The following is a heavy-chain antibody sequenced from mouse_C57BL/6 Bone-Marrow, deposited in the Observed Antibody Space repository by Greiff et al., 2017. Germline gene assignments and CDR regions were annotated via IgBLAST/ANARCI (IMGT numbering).Heavy chain of an antibody. V-gene: IGHV5-4*01. Sequence: EVTLVESGGGLVKPGGSLKLSCAASGFTFSSYALSWVRQTPEKRREWVATISDGGSYTYHPDNVKGRFTISRDNAKNNLYLQMSHLKSEDTAMYYCARDRGFDYAMDYWGQGTSVTVSS. CDR2: ISDGGSYT. CDR3: ARDRGFDYAMDY. CDR1: GFTFSSYA. J-gene: IGHJ4*01.